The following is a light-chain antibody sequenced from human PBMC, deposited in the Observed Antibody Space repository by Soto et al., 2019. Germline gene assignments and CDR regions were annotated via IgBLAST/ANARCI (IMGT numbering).Light chain of an antibody. CDR2: EGN. CDR1: SSDVGGYNA. J-gene: IGLJ2*01. CDR3: WSYAGSNTVV. V-gene: IGLV2-23*01. Sequence: QSALTQPASVSGSPGQTITISCTGTSSDVGGYNAVSWYQHRPGKAPKLMIYEGNKRPSGVSNRFSGSKSGNTASLTISGLQAEDEADYYCWSYAGSNTVVFGGGTKLTVL.